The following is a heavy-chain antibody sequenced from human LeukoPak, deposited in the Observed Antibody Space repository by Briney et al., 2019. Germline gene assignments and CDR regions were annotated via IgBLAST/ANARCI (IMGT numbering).Heavy chain of an antibody. Sequence: SETLSLTCTVSGGSISSYYWSWIRQPPGKGLEWIGYIYYSGSTNYNPSLKSRVTISVDTSKNQFSLKLSSVTAADTAVYYCARQVGGSSWYDYWGQGTLVTVSS. CDR1: GGSISSYY. CDR3: ARQVGGSSWYDY. J-gene: IGHJ4*02. D-gene: IGHD6-13*01. CDR2: IYYSGST. V-gene: IGHV4-59*08.